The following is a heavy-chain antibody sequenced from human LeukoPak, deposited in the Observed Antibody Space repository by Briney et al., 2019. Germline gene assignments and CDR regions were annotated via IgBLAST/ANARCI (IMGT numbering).Heavy chain of an antibody. Sequence: GGSLRLSCAASGFTFSSYAMHWVRQAPGKGLEWVAVISYDGSNKYYADSVKSRFTISRDNSKNTLYLQMNSLRAEDTAVYYCARDPVLRYFDPGNYYYYGMDVWGQGTTVTVSS. V-gene: IGHV3-30*04. D-gene: IGHD3-9*01. CDR3: ARDPVLRYFDPGNYYYYGMDV. CDR2: ISYDGSNK. J-gene: IGHJ6*02. CDR1: GFTFSSYA.